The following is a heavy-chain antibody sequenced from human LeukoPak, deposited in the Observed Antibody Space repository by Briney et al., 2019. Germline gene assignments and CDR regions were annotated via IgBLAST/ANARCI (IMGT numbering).Heavy chain of an antibody. V-gene: IGHV4-31*03. D-gene: IGHD4-17*01. CDR2: IYYSGST. Sequence: PSQTLSLTCTVSGGSISSGGYYWSWLRQHPGKGLEWIGYIYYSGSTYYNPPLKSRVTISVDTSKNQFSQKLSSVTAADTAVYYCARRRYGDYYYDYSGQGTLVTVSS. J-gene: IGHJ4*02. CDR3: ARRRYGDYYYDY. CDR1: GGSISSGGYY.